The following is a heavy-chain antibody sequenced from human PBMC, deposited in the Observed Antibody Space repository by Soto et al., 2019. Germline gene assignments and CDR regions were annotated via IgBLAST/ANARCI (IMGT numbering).Heavy chain of an antibody. Sequence: VQLQESGPGLVKPSGTLSLTCAVSGGYVSSDNSWTWVRQPPGKSLEWIGEVFHSGNSNSNPSLKGRVTMSVDKSKNQFSLRLNSVTAADTAVYYCARRQRFDFWSSYSYSNHGLDVWGQGTKVAVSS. J-gene: IGHJ6*02. V-gene: IGHV4-4*02. CDR2: VFHSGNS. CDR1: GGYVSSDNS. CDR3: ARRQRFDFWSSYSYSNHGLDV. D-gene: IGHD3-3*01.